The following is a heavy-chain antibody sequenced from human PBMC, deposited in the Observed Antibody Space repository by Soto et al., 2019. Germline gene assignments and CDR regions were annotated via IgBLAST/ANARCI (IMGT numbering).Heavy chain of an antibody. D-gene: IGHD3-22*01. CDR2: IHYGGDS. J-gene: IGHJ4*02. CDR3: ARDVNDSSGSQGFDY. CDR1: GDSXSSNNYY. V-gene: IGHV4-31*03. Sequence: PSETLSLTCTVIGDSXSSNNYYWXWIXQRPGKGLEWIGYIHYGGDSYDNPSLTSRITMSMDVSKNQFSLNLRSVTAADTAIYYCARDVNDSSGSQGFDYWGQGTLVTV.